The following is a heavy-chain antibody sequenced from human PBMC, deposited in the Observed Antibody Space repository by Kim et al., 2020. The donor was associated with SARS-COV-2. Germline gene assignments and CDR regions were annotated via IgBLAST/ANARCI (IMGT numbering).Heavy chain of an antibody. CDR3: ARGTDGLGDIVLVVWRYY. CDR1: GGSFSGYY. CDR2: INHSGST. V-gene: IGHV4-34*01. Sequence: SETLSLTCAVYGGSFSGYYWSWIRQPPGKGLEWIGEINHSGSTNYNPSLKSRVTISVDTSKNQFSLKLSSVTAAETAVYYCARGTDGLGDIVLVVWRYY. D-gene: IGHD2-8*02. J-gene: IGHJ6*01.